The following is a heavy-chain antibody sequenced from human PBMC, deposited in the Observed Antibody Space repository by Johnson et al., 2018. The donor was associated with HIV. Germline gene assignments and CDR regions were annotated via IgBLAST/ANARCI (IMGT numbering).Heavy chain of an antibody. CDR3: AKDLRVFDWFNAYDAFDI. D-gene: IGHD3-9*01. CDR2: IWYDGSNK. V-gene: IGHV3-33*06. CDR1: GFIFSSYG. Sequence: QVQLVESGGGVVQPGRSLRLSCAASGFIFSSYGMHWVRQAPGKGLEWVAVIWYDGSNKYYADSVKGRFTISRDNSKNTLYLQMNSLRADGTAVYYCAKDLRVFDWFNAYDAFDIWGQGAMVTVSS. J-gene: IGHJ3*02.